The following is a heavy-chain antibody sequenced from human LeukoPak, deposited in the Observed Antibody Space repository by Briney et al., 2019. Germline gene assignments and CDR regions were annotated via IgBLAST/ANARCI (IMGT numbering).Heavy chain of an antibody. J-gene: IGHJ4*02. Sequence: SCKVSGYTLTELSMHWVRQATGQGLEWVAVIWYDGSNKYYADSVKGRFTISRDNSKNTLYLQMNSLRAEDTAVYYCARAPGRPYYFDYWGQGTLVTVSS. V-gene: IGHV3-33*01. CDR3: ARAPGRPYYFDY. CDR2: IWYDGSNK. CDR1: GYTLTELS.